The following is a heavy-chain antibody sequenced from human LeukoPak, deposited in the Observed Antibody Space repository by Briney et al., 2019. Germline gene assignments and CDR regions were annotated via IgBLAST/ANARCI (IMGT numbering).Heavy chain of an antibody. CDR2: IKQDGSEK. V-gene: IGHV3-7*01. D-gene: IGHD1-26*01. CDR3: ARGLVGATTNWFDP. CDR1: GFTFSSYA. J-gene: IGHJ5*02. Sequence: GGSPRLSCAASGFTFSSYAMSWVRQAPGKGLEWVANIKQDGSEKYYVDSVKGRFTISRDNAKNSLYLQMNSLRAEDTAVYYCARGLVGATTNWFDPWGQGTLVTVSS.